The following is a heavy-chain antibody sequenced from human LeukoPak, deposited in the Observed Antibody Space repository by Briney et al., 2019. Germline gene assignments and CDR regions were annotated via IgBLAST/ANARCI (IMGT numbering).Heavy chain of an antibody. CDR3: ARDRSGSFYVFDY. CDR1: GLTFSSYA. J-gene: IGHJ4*02. Sequence: GGSLRLSCAASGLTFSSYAMSWVRQAPGKGLEWVSAISGSGGSTYYADSVKGRFTISRDNSKNTLYLQMNSLRAEDTAVYYCARDRSGSFYVFDYWGQGTLVTVSS. V-gene: IGHV3-23*01. CDR2: ISGSGGST. D-gene: IGHD1-26*01.